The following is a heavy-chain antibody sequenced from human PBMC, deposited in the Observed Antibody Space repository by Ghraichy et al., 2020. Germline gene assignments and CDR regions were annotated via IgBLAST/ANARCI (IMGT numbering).Heavy chain of an antibody. J-gene: IGHJ5*02. CDR3: AKETTERWLQSSPPKRFDP. CDR2: ISGSSNYI. Sequence: GGSLRLSCAASGFTFIAYAMSWVRQAPGKGLEWVSSISGSSNYIYYGDSVKGRFTISRDNAKNSLYLQMNSLRAEDTAVYFCAKETTERWLQSSPPKRFDPWGQGTVVTVSS. V-gene: IGHV3-21*01. D-gene: IGHD5-24*01. CDR1: GFTFIAYA.